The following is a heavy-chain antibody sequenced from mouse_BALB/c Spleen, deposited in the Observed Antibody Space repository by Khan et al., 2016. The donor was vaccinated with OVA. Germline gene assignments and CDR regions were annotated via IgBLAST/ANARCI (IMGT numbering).Heavy chain of an antibody. CDR3: ARSRYDYFAY. J-gene: IGHJ3*01. CDR2: IYPGDGDT. V-gene: IGHV1-80*01. CDR1: GYAFSNYW. D-gene: IGHD2-14*01. Sequence: QVQLKQSGAELVRPGSSVKISCKASGYAFSNYWVNWVKQRPGQGLEWIGQIYPGDGDTSFNGKFRGKAPLTADKSSSTAYMQLSSLTSDDSAFYFCARSRYDYFAYGGQGTLVTVSA.